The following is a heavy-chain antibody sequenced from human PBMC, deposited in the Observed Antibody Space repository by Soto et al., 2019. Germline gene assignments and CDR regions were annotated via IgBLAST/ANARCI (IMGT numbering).Heavy chain of an antibody. CDR1: GDSISSSNYF. CDR2: IFYSGST. J-gene: IGHJ4*02. Sequence: SETLSLTCTVSGDSISSSNYFWGWIRQPPGKGLEWIGTIFYSGSTYYNPSLKSRVTISVDTSKNQFSLRLTSVTAADTALYYCARRYGWLYFDYWGQGSLVTVSS. CDR3: ARRYGWLYFDY. V-gene: IGHV4-39*01. D-gene: IGHD6-19*01.